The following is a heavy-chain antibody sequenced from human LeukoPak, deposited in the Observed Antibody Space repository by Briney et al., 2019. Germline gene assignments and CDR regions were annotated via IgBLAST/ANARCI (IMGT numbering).Heavy chain of an antibody. CDR2: INHSGST. CDR1: GGSFSGYY. Sequence: SETLSLTCAIYGGSFSGYYWSWIRQPPGKGLEWIGEINHSGSTNYNPSLKSRVTISVDTSKNQFSLKLSSVTAADTAVYYCARASYDSSGIWGQGTLVTVSS. J-gene: IGHJ4*02. D-gene: IGHD3-22*01. V-gene: IGHV4-34*01. CDR3: ARASYDSSGI.